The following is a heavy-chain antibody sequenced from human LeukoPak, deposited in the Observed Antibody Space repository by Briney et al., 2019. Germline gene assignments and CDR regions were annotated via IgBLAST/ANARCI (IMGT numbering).Heavy chain of an antibody. CDR1: GFTFSSYS. D-gene: IGHD2-2*01. Sequence: GGSLRLSCAASGFTFSSYSMNWVRQAPGKGLEWVSYISSSGSTISYADSVKGRFTISRDNAKNSLYLQMNSLRAEDTAVYSCARSPPPRGYCSSTSCGGFWDYWGQGTLATVSS. J-gene: IGHJ4*02. CDR3: ARSPPPRGYCSSTSCGGFWDY. CDR2: ISSSGSTI. V-gene: IGHV3-48*04.